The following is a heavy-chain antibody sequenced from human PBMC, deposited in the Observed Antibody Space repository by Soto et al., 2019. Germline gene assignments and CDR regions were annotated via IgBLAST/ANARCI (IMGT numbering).Heavy chain of an antibody. Sequence: QAQLVQSGSEVKKPGASVKVSCQASGYTFTAFYMNWVRQAPGQGLEWMGWVNPNTGVTKYAQKFQGRVTMTRDTSINKAYMELSGLTSDDTAVYYCTTLRLDPWGQGTLVTVSS. D-gene: IGHD3-9*01. V-gene: IGHV1-2*02. CDR1: GYTFTAFY. J-gene: IGHJ5*02. CDR3: TTLRLDP. CDR2: VNPNTGVT.